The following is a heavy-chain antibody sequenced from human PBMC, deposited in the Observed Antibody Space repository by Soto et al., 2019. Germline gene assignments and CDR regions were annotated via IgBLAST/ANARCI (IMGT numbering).Heavy chain of an antibody. CDR3: ASTKYDSSAYYYWYLGL. CDR1: GFTFSNHA. J-gene: IGHJ2*01. Sequence: QVQLVESGGGVVQPGRSLRLSCAASGFTFSNHAMHWVRRAPGKGLEWVALVAHDGTSKYYAGSVKGRFTISSDKSTNTLFLQMDSLDTEDTAVYYCASTKYDSSAYYYWYLGLWGRGTLVTVSS. CDR2: VAHDGTSK. V-gene: IGHV3-30-3*01. D-gene: IGHD3-22*01.